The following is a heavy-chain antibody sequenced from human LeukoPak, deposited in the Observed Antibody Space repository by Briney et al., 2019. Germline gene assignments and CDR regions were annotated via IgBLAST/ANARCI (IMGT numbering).Heavy chain of an antibody. Sequence: GGSLRLSCAASGFTFSSYSMNWVRQAPGKGLEWVSSISSSSSYIYYADSVKGRSTISRDNAKNSLYLQMNSLRAEDTAVYYCARVFGGWFDPWGQGTLVTVSS. J-gene: IGHJ5*02. D-gene: IGHD2-21*01. CDR2: ISSSSSYI. CDR1: GFTFSSYS. CDR3: ARVFGGWFDP. V-gene: IGHV3-21*01.